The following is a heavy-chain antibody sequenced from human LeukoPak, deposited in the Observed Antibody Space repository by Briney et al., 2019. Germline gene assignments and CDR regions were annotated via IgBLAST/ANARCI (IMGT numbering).Heavy chain of an antibody. CDR1: GFTFSSYA. V-gene: IGHV3-23*01. CDR3: AKDVQGSGSPHDY. D-gene: IGHD3-10*01. Sequence: GGSLRLSCAASGFTFSSYAMSWVRQAPGKGLEWVSAISGSGGTTYYADSVQGRFSISRDNSKNTLYLQMNSLRAEDTAVYYCAKDVQGSGSPHDYWGQGTLVTVSS. J-gene: IGHJ4*02. CDR2: ISGSGGTT.